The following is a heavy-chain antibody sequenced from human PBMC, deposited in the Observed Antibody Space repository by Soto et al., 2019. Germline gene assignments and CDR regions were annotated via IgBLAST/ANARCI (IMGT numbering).Heavy chain of an antibody. CDR3: SGGPRKVASRRAVYYYYGMDV. D-gene: IGHD6-13*01. CDR2: IKQDGSDK. Sequence: EVQLVESGGGLVQPGGSLRLSCAASGFTFSSYGMNWVRQAPGKGLEWVANIKQDGSDKYYVDSVNGRFTISRDNAKNSMYLQMNSMSAEDTAVYYSSGGPRKVASRRAVYYYYGMDVWGQGTTVTVSS. J-gene: IGHJ6*02. V-gene: IGHV3-7*01. CDR1: GFTFSSYG.